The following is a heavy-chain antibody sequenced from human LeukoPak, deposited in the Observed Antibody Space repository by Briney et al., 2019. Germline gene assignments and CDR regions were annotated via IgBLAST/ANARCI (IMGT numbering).Heavy chain of an antibody. D-gene: IGHD6-13*01. V-gene: IGHV1-2*04. CDR1: GYTFTGYY. CDR3: ARGMTKLAAAFGY. J-gene: IGHJ4*02. Sequence: GASAKVSCKASGYTFTGYYMHWVRQAPGQGLEWMGWINPNSGGTNYAQKFQGWVTMTRDTSISTAYMELSRLRSDDMAVYYCARGMTKLAAAFGYWGQGTLVTVSS. CDR2: INPNSGGT.